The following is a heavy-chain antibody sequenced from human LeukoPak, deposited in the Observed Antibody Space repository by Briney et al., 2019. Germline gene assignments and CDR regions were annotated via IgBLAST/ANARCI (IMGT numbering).Heavy chain of an antibody. CDR2: ISLSSNTK. CDR3: ARGPRFLEWLFPGYFDY. D-gene: IGHD3-3*01. V-gene: IGHV3-48*04. CDR1: GFTFSSYG. J-gene: IGHJ4*02. Sequence: PGGSLRLSCAASGFTFSSYGMNWVRQAPGKGLEWVSYISLSSNTKNYADSVKGRFTISRDNAKNSLYLQMNSLRAEDTAVYYCARGPRFLEWLFPGYFDYWGQGTLVTVSS.